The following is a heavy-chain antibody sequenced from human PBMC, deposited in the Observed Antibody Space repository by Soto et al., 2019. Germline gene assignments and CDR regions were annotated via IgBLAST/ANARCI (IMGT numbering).Heavy chain of an antibody. CDR3: ERDHPGISHFDY. J-gene: IGHJ4*02. D-gene: IGHD3-10*01. Sequence: SETLSLTCTVSGGSISGYYGRWIRQPPGKRLEWIGYIHYTGSTDYNPSLKSRVTISVDTTKNKYSLKLTSVPAADTAVYYCERDHPGISHFDYWGQGILFTVSS. CDR1: GGSISGYY. CDR2: IHYTGST. V-gene: IGHV4-59*01.